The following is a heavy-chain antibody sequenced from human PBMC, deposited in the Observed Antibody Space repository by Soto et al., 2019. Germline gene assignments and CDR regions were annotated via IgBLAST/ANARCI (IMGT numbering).Heavy chain of an antibody. CDR2: IIPIFGTA. V-gene: IGHV1-69*06. J-gene: IGHJ5*02. CDR1: GGTFSSYA. D-gene: IGHD2-15*01. CDR3: ARETPSYCSGGGCRENWFDP. Sequence: SVKVSCKASGGTFSSYAISWVRQAPGQGLEWMGGIIPIFGTANYAQKFQGRVTITADKSTSTAYMELSSLRSEDTAVYYCARETPSYCSGGGCRENWFDPWGQGTLVTVSS.